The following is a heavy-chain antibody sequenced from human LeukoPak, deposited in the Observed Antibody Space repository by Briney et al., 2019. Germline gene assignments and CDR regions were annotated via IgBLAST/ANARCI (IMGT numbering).Heavy chain of an antibody. Sequence: GGSLRLSCAASGFTFEDYAMHWVRQAPGKGLEWVSGISWNSGSIGYADSVKGRFTISRDNAKNSLYLQMSSLRAEDMALYDCAKDRGRWYSGSWYYFDYWGQGTLVTVSS. CDR1: GFTFEDYA. V-gene: IGHV3-9*03. CDR3: AKDRGRWYSGSWYYFDY. CDR2: ISWNSGSI. J-gene: IGHJ4*02. D-gene: IGHD1-26*01.